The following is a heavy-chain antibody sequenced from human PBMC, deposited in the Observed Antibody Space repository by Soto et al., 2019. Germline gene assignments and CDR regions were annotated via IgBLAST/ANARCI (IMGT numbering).Heavy chain of an antibody. Sequence: GGSLRLSCAASGFTFSNAWMNWVRQAPGKGLEWVGRIKSKTDGGTTDYAAPVKGRFTISRDDSKNTLYLQMNSLKTEDTAVYYCTTDSPGYSMGLNKHAAQVDYWGQGTLVTVSS. CDR3: TTDSPGYSMGLNKHAAQVDY. D-gene: IGHD6-13*01. J-gene: IGHJ4*02. CDR2: IKSKTDGGTT. V-gene: IGHV3-15*07. CDR1: GFTFSNAW.